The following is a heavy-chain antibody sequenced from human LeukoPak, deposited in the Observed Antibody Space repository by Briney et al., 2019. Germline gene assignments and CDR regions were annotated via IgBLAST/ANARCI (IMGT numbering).Heavy chain of an antibody. CDR3: AKRRRSSSWYVGDAFDI. J-gene: IGHJ3*02. D-gene: IGHD6-13*01. CDR2: ISYDGGNK. CDR1: GSTFSSYG. V-gene: IGHV3-30*18. Sequence: GRSLRLSCAASGSTFSSYGMHWVRQAPGKGLEWVAVISYDGGNKYYADSVKGRFTISRDNSKNTLYLQMNSLRAEDTAVYYCAKRRRSSSWYVGDAFDIWGQGTMVTVSS.